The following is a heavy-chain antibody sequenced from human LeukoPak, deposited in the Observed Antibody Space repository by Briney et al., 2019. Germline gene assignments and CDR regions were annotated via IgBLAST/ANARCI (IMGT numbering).Heavy chain of an antibody. V-gene: IGHV3-7*01. CDR2: IKTDGSEK. J-gene: IGHJ5*02. D-gene: IGHD2-8*02. CDR1: GFIFSSYW. CDR3: LRYCSGGVCPGWFDP. Sequence: GGSLRLPCAASGFIFSSYWMSWVRQAPGKGLEWVANIKTDGSEKYYVDSVKGRFTISRDNANNSLYLQMNSLRAEDTAVYYCLRYCSGGVCPGWFDPWGQGTLVTVSS.